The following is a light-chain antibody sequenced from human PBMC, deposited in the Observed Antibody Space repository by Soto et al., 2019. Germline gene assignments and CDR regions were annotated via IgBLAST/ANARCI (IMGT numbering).Light chain of an antibody. CDR3: QKYGSSPYT. CDR2: GAS. CDR1: QSVSSSY. J-gene: IGKJ2*01. V-gene: IGKV3-20*01. Sequence: EVVLTQSPGTLSFSPGERATLSCRASQSVSSSYLAWYQQKPGQAPRLLIYGASSRATGIPDRFSGSGSGTDFTLTISRLEPGDFAVYYCQKYGSSPYTFGQGTKLEIK.